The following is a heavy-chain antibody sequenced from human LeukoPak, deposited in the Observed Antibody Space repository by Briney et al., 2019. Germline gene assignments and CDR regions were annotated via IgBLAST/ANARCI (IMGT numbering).Heavy chain of an antibody. J-gene: IGHJ6*03. V-gene: IGHV1-18*01. D-gene: IGHD6-19*01. CDR2: ISAYNGNT. Sequence: ASVKVSCKASGGTFSSYAISWVRQAPGQGLEWMGWISAYNGNTNYAQKLQGRVTMTTDTSTSTAYMELRSLRSDDTAVYYCAREGPEGSGWYTWDYYYYMDVWGKGTTVTVSS. CDR1: GGTFSSYA. CDR3: AREGPEGSGWYTWDYYYYMDV.